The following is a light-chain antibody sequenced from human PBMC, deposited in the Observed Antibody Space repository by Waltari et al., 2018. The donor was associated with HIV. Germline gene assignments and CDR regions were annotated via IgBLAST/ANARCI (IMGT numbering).Light chain of an antibody. Sequence: QSVLTQPPSASGTPGQRVTISCSGSSSDIGSYYVYWFQQLPGTAPKLLIYRNNQRPSGFPDRFSGSKSGTSASLAISGLRSEDEADYYCATWDDTLNGYVFGTGTKVTVL. CDR2: RNN. CDR3: ATWDDTLNGYV. V-gene: IGLV1-47*01. J-gene: IGLJ1*01. CDR1: SSDIGSYY.